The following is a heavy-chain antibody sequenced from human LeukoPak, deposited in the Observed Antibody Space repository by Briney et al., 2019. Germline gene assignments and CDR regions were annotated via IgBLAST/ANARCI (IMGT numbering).Heavy chain of an antibody. CDR2: ISAYNGNT. V-gene: IGHV1-18*01. J-gene: IGHJ6*03. Sequence: ASAKVSCKASGYTFTSYGISWVRQAPGQGLEWMGWISAYNGNTNYAQKLQGRVTMTTDTSTSTAYMELRSLRSDDTAVYYCARDSDYYYYMDVWGKGTTVTVSS. CDR1: GYTFTSYG. CDR3: ARDSDYYYYMDV. D-gene: IGHD3-10*01.